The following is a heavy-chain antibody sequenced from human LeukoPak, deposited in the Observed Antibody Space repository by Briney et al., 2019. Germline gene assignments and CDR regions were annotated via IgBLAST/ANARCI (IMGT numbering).Heavy chain of an antibody. CDR2: IYYSGST. CDR3: ARGNYDFSPFDP. J-gene: IGHJ5*02. Sequence: SETLSLTCTVSGGSISSYYWSWIRQPPGKGLEWIGYIYYSGSTNYNPSLKSRVTISVDTSKNQFSLKLSSVTAADTAVYYCARGNYDFSPFDPWGQGTLVTVSS. CDR1: GGSISSYY. D-gene: IGHD3-3*01. V-gene: IGHV4-59*01.